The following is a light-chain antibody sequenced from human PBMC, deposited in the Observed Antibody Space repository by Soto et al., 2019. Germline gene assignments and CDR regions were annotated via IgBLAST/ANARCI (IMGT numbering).Light chain of an antibody. J-gene: IGKJ1*01. V-gene: IGKV3-15*01. CDR1: HHVATN. Sequence: EIVMTQSPVTLSVSPGVRATLSCRASHHVATNLALYQQKPGQPHTLLFYGASTRATGVSARFTGSRSVTEFTLTISSLQSDDFGVYYCQQYSDGPPWTFGQGTRV. CDR2: GAS. CDR3: QQYSDGPPWT.